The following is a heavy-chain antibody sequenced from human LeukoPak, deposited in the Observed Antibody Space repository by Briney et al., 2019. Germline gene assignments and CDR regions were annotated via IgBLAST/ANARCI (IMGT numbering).Heavy chain of an antibody. V-gene: IGHV3-74*01. CDR2: INPDASAR. Sequence: PGGSLTLSCAASGFTFSTYWVHWVRQVPEKGMVWVSFINPDASARGHADSVKGRFSISRDNAKNAVYLQLNSLRAEDTAIYYCARGLAAAVGFGDCWGRGTLVTVSS. D-gene: IGHD6-25*01. CDR1: GFTFSTYW. J-gene: IGHJ4*02. CDR3: ARGLAAAVGFGDC.